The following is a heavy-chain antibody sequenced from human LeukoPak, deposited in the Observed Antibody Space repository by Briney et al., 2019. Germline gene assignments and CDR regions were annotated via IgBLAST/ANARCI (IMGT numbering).Heavy chain of an antibody. CDR2: IYYRGTS. J-gene: IGHJ4*02. CDR1: GGSISGYY. Sequence: PSETLSLTCTVSGGSISGYYWSWIRQPPGQGLEWIGFIYYRGTSKYNPSLMSRVTMSVDTSKNQVSLKLSSVIAADTAVYYCARHYCSGGNCYYFDHWGQGTLVTVSS. V-gene: IGHV4-59*08. CDR3: ARHYCSGGNCYYFDH. D-gene: IGHD2-15*01.